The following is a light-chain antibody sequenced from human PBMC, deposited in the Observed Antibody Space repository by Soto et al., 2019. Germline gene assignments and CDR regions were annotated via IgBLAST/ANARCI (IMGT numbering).Light chain of an antibody. CDR1: QDIGTY. Sequence: AIRMTQSPSSLSASTGDRVTIPCRASQDIGTYLAWYQQKPGKAPKLLIYAASSLQSGVPSRFSGSGSGTDFTLTISWLQSEDFATYYCQQYYSYPPTFGQGTKVDIK. V-gene: IGKV1-8*01. J-gene: IGKJ1*01. CDR2: AAS. CDR3: QQYYSYPPT.